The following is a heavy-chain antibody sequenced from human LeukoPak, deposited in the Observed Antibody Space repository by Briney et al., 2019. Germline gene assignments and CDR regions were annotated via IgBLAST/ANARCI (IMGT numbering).Heavy chain of an antibody. D-gene: IGHD1-14*01. V-gene: IGHV1-2*02. Sequence: GASVKVSCKSSGFTFSDHYIHWVRQAPGQGLEWMAYISPHSTARSSAEKFQGRVTLTRDTSMSTVYMELIGLTSDDTAVYYCAREGIDMLTKDFDSWGQGTLVAVSS. CDR3: AREGIDMLTKDFDS. CDR1: GFTFSDHY. J-gene: IGHJ4*02. CDR2: ISPHSTAR.